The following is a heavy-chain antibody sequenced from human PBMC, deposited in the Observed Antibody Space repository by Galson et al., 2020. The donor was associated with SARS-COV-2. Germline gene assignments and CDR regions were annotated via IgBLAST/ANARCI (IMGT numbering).Heavy chain of an antibody. D-gene: IGHD1-1*01. Sequence: GESMKLPCAASRFTFRSYWMHWVRQAPGKGLGWVSRLYSEGSSTSYADSVKGRFTIPGDNAKNTLYLQMNSLRAEDTAVYYCARGDVWNDYFDYWGQGTLVTVSS. V-gene: IGHV3-74*01. J-gene: IGHJ4*02. CDR3: ARGDVWNDYFDY. CDR1: RFTFRSYW. CDR2: LYSEGSST.